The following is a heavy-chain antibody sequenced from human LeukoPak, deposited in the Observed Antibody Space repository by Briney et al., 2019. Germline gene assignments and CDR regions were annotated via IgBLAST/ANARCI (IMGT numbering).Heavy chain of an antibody. Sequence: GGSLRLSCAASGFTFSAYWMSWVRQAPGKGLEWVANIKVDGSEKYYVDSVKGRFTISRDNAKNSLYLQMNSLRDEDTAVYYCASGSGIYHPDYWGQGTLVTVSS. CDR1: GFTFSAYW. J-gene: IGHJ4*02. CDR3: ASGSGIYHPDY. CDR2: IKVDGSEK. V-gene: IGHV3-7*02. D-gene: IGHD3-10*01.